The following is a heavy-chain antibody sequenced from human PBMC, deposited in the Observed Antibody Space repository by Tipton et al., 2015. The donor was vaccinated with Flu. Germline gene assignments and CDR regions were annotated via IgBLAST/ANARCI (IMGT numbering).Heavy chain of an antibody. CDR1: SGSIRSTNYF. D-gene: IGHD3-10*02. J-gene: IGHJ4*02. CDR3: ARLSYYDVDLKNFYFDY. V-gene: IGHV4-39*07. Sequence: TLSLTCTVSSGSIRSTNYFCAWIRQPPGKRLELIGSIYPSGTTYYNPSLKSRLTISVDTSKNQFSLKLTSVSAADAAVYYCARLSYYDVDLKNFYFDYWGQGALVTVSS. CDR2: IYPSGTT.